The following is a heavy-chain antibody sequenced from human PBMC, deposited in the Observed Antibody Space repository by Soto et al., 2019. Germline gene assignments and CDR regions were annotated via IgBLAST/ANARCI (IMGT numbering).Heavy chain of an antibody. CDR1: GGSISSGGYY. CDR2: IYYSGST. CDR3: AREFMTGDIVVVPAAMPASTDAFDI. V-gene: IGHV4-31*03. J-gene: IGHJ3*02. D-gene: IGHD2-2*01. Sequence: ASETLSLTCTVSGGSISSGGYYWSWIRQHPGKGLEWIGYIYYSGSTYYNPSLKSRVTISVDTSKNQFSLKLSSVTAADTAVYYCAREFMTGDIVVVPAAMPASTDAFDIWGQGTMVTVSS.